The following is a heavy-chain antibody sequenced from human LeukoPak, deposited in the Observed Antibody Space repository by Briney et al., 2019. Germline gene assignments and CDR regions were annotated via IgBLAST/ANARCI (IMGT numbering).Heavy chain of an antibody. CDR2: ISSCCSYI. CDR3: ARAGGAVAGKISDYYYYGMDV. Sequence: GGSLRLFCAASGFTFSSYSMHWVGQAPGKGLDWVSSISSCCSYIFYVVSVKGPFTLSRENDKNSLYLQLNSMRAEDTAVYYCARAGGAVAGKISDYYYYGMDVWGQGTTVTVSS. D-gene: IGHD6-19*01. J-gene: IGHJ6*02. V-gene: IGHV3-21*01. CDR1: GFTFSSYS.